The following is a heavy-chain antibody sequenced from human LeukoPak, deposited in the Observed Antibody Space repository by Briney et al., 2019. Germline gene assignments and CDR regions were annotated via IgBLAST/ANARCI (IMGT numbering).Heavy chain of an antibody. CDR2: ISGGGGST. J-gene: IGHJ3*02. CDR3: ARDRETYYDILTGYYTLGDAFDI. CDR1: GLTFSIYA. D-gene: IGHD3-9*01. V-gene: IGHV3-23*01. Sequence: GGSLRLSCADSGLTFSIYATSSVRQDPGKWLEWVAGISGGGGSTYYADSVKGRFTISRDSAKTTLYLQRNSLRAEDTAVYYCARDRETYYDILTGYYTLGDAFDIWGQGTMVTVSS.